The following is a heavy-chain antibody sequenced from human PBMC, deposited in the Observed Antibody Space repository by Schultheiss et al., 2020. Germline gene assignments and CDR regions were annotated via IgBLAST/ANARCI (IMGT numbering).Heavy chain of an antibody. CDR1: GGSISSGGYY. V-gene: IGHV4-31*03. D-gene: IGHD6-19*01. CDR2: IYYSGST. Sequence: SETLSLTCTVSGGSISSGGYYWSWIRQPPGKGLEWIGYIYYSGSTYYNPSLKSRVTISVDTSKNQFSLKLSSVTAADTAVYYCARVFRQWLPGWFDPWGQGTLVTVSS. J-gene: IGHJ5*02. CDR3: ARVFRQWLPGWFDP.